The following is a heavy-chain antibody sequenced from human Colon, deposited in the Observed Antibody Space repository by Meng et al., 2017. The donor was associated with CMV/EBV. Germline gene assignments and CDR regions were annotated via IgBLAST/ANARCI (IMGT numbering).Heavy chain of an antibody. D-gene: IGHD3-10*01. CDR1: GFTFSSYE. V-gene: IGHV3-74*01. CDR3: VREDGVVASRGNRFDP. Sequence: GESLKISCAASGFTFSSYEMNWARQAPGKGLVWVSRINHDGTNTIYADSVKGRFTVSRDNARNTLYLQMNTLRAEDTAVYYCVREDGVVASRGNRFDPWGQGTLVTVSS. J-gene: IGHJ5*02. CDR2: INHDGTNT.